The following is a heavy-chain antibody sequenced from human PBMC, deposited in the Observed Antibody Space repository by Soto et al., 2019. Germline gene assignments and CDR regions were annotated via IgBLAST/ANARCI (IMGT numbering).Heavy chain of an antibody. V-gene: IGHV3-23*01. Sequence: GGALRLSCAASGFTFSNYAMNWVRQAPGKGLEWVSVISGSGGSTYYADSVKGRFTISRDNSKNTLYLQVNSLRAEDTAVYYCAKRATGTYFDYWGQGTLVTVSS. D-gene: IGHD1-1*01. J-gene: IGHJ4*02. CDR3: AKRATGTYFDY. CDR1: GFTFSNYA. CDR2: ISGSGGST.